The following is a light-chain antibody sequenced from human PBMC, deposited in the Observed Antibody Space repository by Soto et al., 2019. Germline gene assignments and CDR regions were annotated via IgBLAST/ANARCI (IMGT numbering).Light chain of an antibody. CDR2: DTS. Sequence: EMVMTQSPATLSVSPGERATLSCRASQSVSRKLAWYQQRPGQAPRLLVYDTSTRATGIPGRFSGSGSGTDFTLTISTLPSEDFAVYYCQEYNNWPPLYTFGQGTKLEIK. CDR1: QSVSRK. V-gene: IGKV3-15*01. CDR3: QEYNNWPPLYT. J-gene: IGKJ2*01.